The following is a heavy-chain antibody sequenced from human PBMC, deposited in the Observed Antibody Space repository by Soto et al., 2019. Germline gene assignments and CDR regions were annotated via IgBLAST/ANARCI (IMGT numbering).Heavy chain of an antibody. CDR2: IHRDGSST. J-gene: IGHJ3*01. CDR3: ARVDRGAFDL. V-gene: IGHV3-74*01. Sequence: EMQLLESGGGLVQPGESLRLSCAASGFIFSNYWMHWVRQAPGMGLVWVSRIHRDGSSTTYADSVKGRFTISRDNARNTLYLQMNSLRAEDTAVYYCARVDRGAFDLWGQGTVLTVSA. CDR1: GFIFSNYW. D-gene: IGHD1-26*01.